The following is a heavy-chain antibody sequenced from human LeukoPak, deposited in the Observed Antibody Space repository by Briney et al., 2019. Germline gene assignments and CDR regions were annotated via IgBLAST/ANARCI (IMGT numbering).Heavy chain of an antibody. J-gene: IGHJ6*02. CDR3: ARDRNGCGDSGGLYYYGMDV. V-gene: IGHV3-30-3*01. Sequence: GGSLRLSCAASGFTCSSYAMHWVRQAPGKGLEWVAVISNDGINKYYADSVKGRFTISRDNSKNTLYLQMNSLRAEDTAVYYCARDRNGCGDSGGLYYYGMDVWGQGTTVTVSS. CDR1: GFTCSSYA. CDR2: ISNDGINK. D-gene: IGHD4-17*01.